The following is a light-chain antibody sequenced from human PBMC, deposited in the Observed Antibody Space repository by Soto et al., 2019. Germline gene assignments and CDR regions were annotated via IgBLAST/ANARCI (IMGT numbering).Light chain of an antibody. V-gene: IGKV4-1*01. J-gene: IGKJ1*01. CDR1: QSVLYSSNNNNY. Sequence: DIVMTQSPDSLAVSLGERATINCKSSQSVLYSSNNNNYLAWYQQKRGQPAKLLIYWASTRESGVPDRFSGSGSGTDFTLTISSLQAEDVAVYYCQQYFSTPPTFGQGTKVEIK. CDR3: QQYFSTPPT. CDR2: WAS.